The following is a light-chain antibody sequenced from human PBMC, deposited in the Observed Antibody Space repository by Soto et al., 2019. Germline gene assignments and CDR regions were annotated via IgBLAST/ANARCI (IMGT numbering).Light chain of an antibody. CDR2: EVS. Sequence: QSALTQPASVSGSPGQSIIISCTGTSSDVGAFNYVSWYQQHPGKAPKLLIYEVSNRPSGVSNRFSGSKSGITASLTISGLQPEDGADYYCSSYTTSSTLVVFGGGTKVTVL. CDR1: SSDVGAFNY. V-gene: IGLV2-14*01. CDR3: SSYTTSSTLVV. J-gene: IGLJ2*01.